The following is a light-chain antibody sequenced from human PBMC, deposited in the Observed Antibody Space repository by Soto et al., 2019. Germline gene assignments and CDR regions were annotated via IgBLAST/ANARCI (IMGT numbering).Light chain of an antibody. J-gene: IGKJ1*01. V-gene: IGKV1-5*01. Sequence: TQSPATLSLSLGERATLSCRASQAIGSWLAWYQQKPGRAPKLLIFDASSLESGVPARFSGNGSGTEFTLTISGLQPDDFASYYCQQYNSYSVMFGQGTKVDIK. CDR1: QAIGSW. CDR3: QQYNSYSVM. CDR2: DAS.